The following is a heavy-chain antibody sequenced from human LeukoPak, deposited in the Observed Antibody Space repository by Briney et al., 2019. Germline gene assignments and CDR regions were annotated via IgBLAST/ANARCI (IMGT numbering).Heavy chain of an antibody. CDR2: IYPGDSDT. J-gene: IGHJ4*02. Sequence: GASLQISSNASGYXFTSYSICWVRPMPGKGREWMGRIYPGDSDTRYSPSFQGQVTISADKSISTAYLQWSSLKSSDTAMYYCGRGGYYSGGIFYYYFDYWGQGTLVTVSS. V-gene: IGHV5-51*01. D-gene: IGHD2-15*01. CDR3: GRGGYYSGGIFYYYFDY. CDR1: GYXFTSYS.